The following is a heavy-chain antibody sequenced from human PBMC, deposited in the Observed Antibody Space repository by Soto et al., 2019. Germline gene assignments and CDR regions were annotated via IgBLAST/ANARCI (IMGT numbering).Heavy chain of an antibody. D-gene: IGHD5-12*01. CDR3: AGLRTYGGYGY. J-gene: IGHJ4*02. V-gene: IGHV1-69*13. CDR2: IIPIFGTA. CDR1: GGTFSSYA. Sequence: GASVKVSCKASGGTFSSYAIGWVRQAPGQGLEWMGGIIPIFGTANYAQKFQGRVTITADESTSTAYMELSSLRSEDTAVYYCAGLRTYGGYGYWGQGTLVTVSS.